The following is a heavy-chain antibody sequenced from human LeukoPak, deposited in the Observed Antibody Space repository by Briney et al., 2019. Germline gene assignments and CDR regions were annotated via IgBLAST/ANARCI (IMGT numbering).Heavy chain of an antibody. Sequence: ASVKVSCKASGYTFTSYGISWVRQAPGQGLEWMGWISAYNGNTNYAQKLQGRVTMTTDTSTSTAYMKLRSLRSDDTAVYYCARGCSGGSCYGSDWFDPWGQGTLVTVSS. CDR2: ISAYNGNT. J-gene: IGHJ5*02. D-gene: IGHD2-15*01. V-gene: IGHV1-18*01. CDR3: ARGCSGGSCYGSDWFDP. CDR1: GYTFTSYG.